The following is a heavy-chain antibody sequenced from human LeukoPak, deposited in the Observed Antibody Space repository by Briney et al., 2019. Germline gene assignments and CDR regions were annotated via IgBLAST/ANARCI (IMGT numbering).Heavy chain of an antibody. CDR1: GFTVSSNY. CDR3: AKVSFRRRAAAENHMVRGVIYGY. CDR2: IYSGGST. D-gene: IGHD3-10*01. J-gene: IGHJ4*02. Sequence: QPGGSLRLSCAVSGFTVSSNYMSWVRQAPGTGLEWVSVIYSGGSTDYADSVKGRFTISRDNSKNTLYLQMNSLRAEDTAVYYCAKVSFRRRAAAENHMVRGVIYGYWGQGTLVTVSS. V-gene: IGHV3-66*01.